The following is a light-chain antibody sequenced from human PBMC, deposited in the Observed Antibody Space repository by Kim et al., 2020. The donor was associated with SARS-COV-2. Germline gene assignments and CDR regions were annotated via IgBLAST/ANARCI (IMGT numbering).Light chain of an antibody. V-gene: IGLV1-36*01. CDR2: YDD. J-gene: IGLJ1*01. Sequence: ELTQPPSVSEAPRQRVTISCSGSSSNIGNNAVNWYQQLPGKAPKLLIYYDDLLPSGVSDRFSGSKSGTSASLAISGLQSEDEADYYCAAWDDSLNGEVFGTGTKVTVL. CDR1: SSNIGNNA. CDR3: AAWDDSLNGEV.